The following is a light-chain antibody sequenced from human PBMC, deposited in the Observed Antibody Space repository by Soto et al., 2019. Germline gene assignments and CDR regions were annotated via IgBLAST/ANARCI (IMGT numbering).Light chain of an antibody. J-gene: IGKJ1*01. V-gene: IGKV3-15*01. CDR2: GSS. Sequence: EIVMTQSPATLSVSPGERANFSCRASQSVSSNLAWYQQKPGQAPRLLIYGSSTRATGIPARFSGSGSGTEFTLTISSLQSEDFAVYYCQQYDNWPLTFGQGTKV. CDR3: QQYDNWPLT. CDR1: QSVSSN.